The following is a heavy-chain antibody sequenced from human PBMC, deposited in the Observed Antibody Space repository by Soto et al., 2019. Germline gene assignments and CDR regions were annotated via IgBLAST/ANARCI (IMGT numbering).Heavy chain of an antibody. D-gene: IGHD6-25*01. Sequence: GGSLRFSCAASGFTFSNYAMSWVRQAPGRGLEWVSFISSSGGYRNYADSVKGRFTISRDNSKNTVSLQMNVLRAEDTAVYYCAKSLSGVEAEVLHIWGQGTMVTVSS. J-gene: IGHJ3*02. CDR3: AKSLSGVEAEVLHI. CDR2: ISSSGGYR. CDR1: GFTFSNYA. V-gene: IGHV3-23*01.